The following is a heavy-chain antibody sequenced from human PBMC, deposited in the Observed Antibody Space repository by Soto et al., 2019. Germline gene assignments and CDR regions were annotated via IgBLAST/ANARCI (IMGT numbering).Heavy chain of an antibody. J-gene: IGHJ5*02. V-gene: IGHV1-69*01. D-gene: IGHD3-3*01. CDR1: GGTISNYG. CDR2: VIPILGTT. CDR3: VRDWRGMTISGVRSEERLDP. Sequence: QVQLVQSGAEVKKPGSSVKVSCKASGGTISNYGISWVRQAPGQGLEWMGGVIPILGTTNYAQKFQGIVQITAEQSASIAHMDFRSLRSDDTDEYFCVRDWRGMTISGVRSEERLDPWGQITLVTVSS.